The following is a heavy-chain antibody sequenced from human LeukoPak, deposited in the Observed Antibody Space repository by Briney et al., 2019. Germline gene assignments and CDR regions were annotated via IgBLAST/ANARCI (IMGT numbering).Heavy chain of an antibody. CDR2: ISGSGGST. V-gene: IGHV3-23*01. Sequence: GGSLRPSCAASGFTFSSYAMSWVRQAPGKGLEWVSAISGSGGSTYYADSVKGRFTISRDNSKNTLYLQMNSLRAEDTAVYYCAKSGYDFWSGYYGYWGQGTLVTVSS. CDR1: GFTFSSYA. D-gene: IGHD3-3*01. CDR3: AKSGYDFWSGYYGY. J-gene: IGHJ4*02.